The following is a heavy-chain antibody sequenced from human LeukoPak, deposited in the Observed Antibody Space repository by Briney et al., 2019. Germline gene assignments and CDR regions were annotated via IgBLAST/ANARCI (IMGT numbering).Heavy chain of an antibody. J-gene: IGHJ3*02. CDR3: ARSLLLWFGELENAFDI. CDR1: GYTFTSYD. Sequence: GASVKVSCKASGYTFTSYDINWVRQATGQGLEWMGWMNPNSGNTGYAQKFQGRVTMTRNTSISTAYMELSSLRSEDTAVYYCARSLLLWFGELENAFDIWGQGTMVTVSS. CDR2: MNPNSGNT. D-gene: IGHD3-10*01. V-gene: IGHV1-8*01.